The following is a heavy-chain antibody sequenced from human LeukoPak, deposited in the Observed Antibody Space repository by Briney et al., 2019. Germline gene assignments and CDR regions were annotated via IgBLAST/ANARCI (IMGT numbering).Heavy chain of an antibody. CDR1: GGSFSGYY. CDR2: IHYSGST. J-gene: IGHJ4*02. V-gene: IGHV4-59*01. D-gene: IGHD3-22*01. CDR3: ARWGYFDSSGYFVVEY. Sequence: SETLSLTCAVYGGSFSGYYWSWIRQPPGERLEWIGWIHYSGSTAYNPSLESRVTMSVDTSKNHVSLKMTSVTAADTATYYCARWGYFDSSGYFVVEYWGQGALVTVSS.